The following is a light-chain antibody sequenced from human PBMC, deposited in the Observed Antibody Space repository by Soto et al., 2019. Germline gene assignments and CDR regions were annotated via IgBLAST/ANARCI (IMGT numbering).Light chain of an antibody. CDR2: DAT. CDR3: QQRRSWPRA. CDR1: QSVGSY. J-gene: IGKJ1*01. Sequence: EIVLTQSPATLSLSPGERATLSCRASQSVGSYLAWFQQKPGQAPRLLIYDATNRATGIPARFNGSGSGTDSTLTISSLEPEDFAVYYCQQRRSWPRAFGQGTKVDIK. V-gene: IGKV3-11*01.